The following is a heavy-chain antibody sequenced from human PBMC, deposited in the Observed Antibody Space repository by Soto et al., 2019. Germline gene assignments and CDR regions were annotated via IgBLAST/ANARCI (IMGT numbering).Heavy chain of an antibody. J-gene: IGHJ4*02. CDR1: AFTFNNYA. CDR2: IGGSGRTT. V-gene: IGHV3-23*01. D-gene: IGHD3-22*01. CDR3: AKSRYSDSSGDFYDY. Sequence: EVQLLESGGGLVQPGGSLRLSCAASAFTFNNYAMSWVRQAPGKGLEWVSGIGGSGRTTYYADSVKGRFTISRDNSNNTLSLQMNNLRAEDTAVYYCAKSRYSDSSGDFYDYWGQGTLVTVSS.